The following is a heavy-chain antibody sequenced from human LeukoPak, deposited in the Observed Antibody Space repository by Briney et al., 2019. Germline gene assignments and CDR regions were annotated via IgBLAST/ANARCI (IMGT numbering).Heavy chain of an antibody. CDR2: FDPEDGET. J-gene: IGHJ4*02. CDR3: LSQLWRDIDY. Sequence: VASVKVSCKVSGYTLTELSMHWVRQAPGKGLEWMGGFDPEDGETIYAQKFQGGVTMTEDTSTDTAYMELSSLRSEDTAVYYCLSQLWRDIDYWGQGTLVTVSS. D-gene: IGHD5-18*01. V-gene: IGHV1-24*01. CDR1: GYTLTELS.